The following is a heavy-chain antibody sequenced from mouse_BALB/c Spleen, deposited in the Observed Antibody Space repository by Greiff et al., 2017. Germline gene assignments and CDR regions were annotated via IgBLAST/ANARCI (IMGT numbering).Heavy chain of an antibody. CDR3: TRGGLLRSLYYAMDY. CDR1: GYTFTSYW. V-gene: IGHV1-5*01. Sequence: EVKLQESGTVLARPGASVKMSCKASGYTFTSYWMHWVKQRPGQGLEWIGAIYPGNSDTSYNQKFKGKAKLTAVTSTSTAYMELSSLTNEDSAVYYCTRGGLLRSLYYAMDYWGQGTSVTVSS. D-gene: IGHD1-1*01. J-gene: IGHJ4*01. CDR2: IYPGNSDT.